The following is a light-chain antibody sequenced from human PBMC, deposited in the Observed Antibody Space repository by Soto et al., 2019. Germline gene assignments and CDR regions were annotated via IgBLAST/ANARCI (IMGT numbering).Light chain of an antibody. Sequence: IQLTQSPSSLSASVGDRVTITCRASQGISSYLAWYQQKPGKAPNLLIYAASTLQSGVPSRFSGSGSGTDFTLTISSLQPVDFATYYCQQLNSYPVTFGPGTKVDF. J-gene: IGKJ3*01. CDR2: AAS. V-gene: IGKV1-9*01. CDR3: QQLNSYPVT. CDR1: QGISSY.